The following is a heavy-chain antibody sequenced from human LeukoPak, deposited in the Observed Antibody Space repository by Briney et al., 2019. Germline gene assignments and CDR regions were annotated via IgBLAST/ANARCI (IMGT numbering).Heavy chain of an antibody. CDR2: IYYSGST. D-gene: IGHD5-18*01. V-gene: IGHV4-59*01. Sequence: PSETLSLTCTVSGGSISSYYWSWIRQPPGKGLEWIGYIYYSGSTNYNPSLKSRVTISVDTSKNQFSLKLSSVTAADTAVYYCATGDTAMGGYYFDYWGQGTLVTVSS. J-gene: IGHJ4*02. CDR3: ATGDTAMGGYYFDY. CDR1: GGSISSYY.